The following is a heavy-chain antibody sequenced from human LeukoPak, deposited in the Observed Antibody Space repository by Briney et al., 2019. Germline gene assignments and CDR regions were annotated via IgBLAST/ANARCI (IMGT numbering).Heavy chain of an antibody. CDR3: AGGMYSGYDL. V-gene: IGHV3-20*04. CDR2: INWSGGRT. Sequence: GGSLRLSCAGSGFTFGDYGMSWVRQAPGRGLEWVSGINWSGGRTGYGDSVRGRFTISRDNAKNSVYLKMNSLRADDTAFYYCAGGMYSGYDLWGQGTLVTVSS. CDR1: GFTFGDYG. J-gene: IGHJ4*02. D-gene: IGHD5-12*01.